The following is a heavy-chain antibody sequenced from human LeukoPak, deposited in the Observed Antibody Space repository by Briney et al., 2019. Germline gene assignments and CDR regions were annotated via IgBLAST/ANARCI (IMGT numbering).Heavy chain of an antibody. D-gene: IGHD4-23*01. CDR3: ARETTVVNSYYYYMDV. J-gene: IGHJ6*03. V-gene: IGHV1-69*05. Sequence: GASVKVSCKASGGTFSSYAISWVRQAPGQGLEWMGGIIPIFGTANYAQKFQGRVTITTDESTSTAYMELSSLRSEDTAVYYCARETTVVNSYYYYMDVWGKGTTVTVSS. CDR2: IIPIFGTA. CDR1: GGTFSSYA.